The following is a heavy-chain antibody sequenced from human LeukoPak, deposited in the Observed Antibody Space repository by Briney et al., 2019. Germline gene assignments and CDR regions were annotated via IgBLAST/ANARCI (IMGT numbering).Heavy chain of an antibody. CDR3: ARAYYDILTTDS. J-gene: IGHJ4*02. CDR2: IYSSGDT. D-gene: IGHD3-9*01. CDR1: GGSITPYY. V-gene: IGHV3-66*01. Sequence: PSETLSLTCTVSGGSITPYYMSWVRQAPGKGLEWVSVIYSSGDTYYADSVKGRFTISRDDSKNTLYLQMNSLRAEDTAVYYCARAYYDILTTDSWGQGTLVSVSS.